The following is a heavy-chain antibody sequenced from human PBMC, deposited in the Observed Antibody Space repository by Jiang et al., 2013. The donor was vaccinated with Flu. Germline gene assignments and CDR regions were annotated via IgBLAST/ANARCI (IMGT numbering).Heavy chain of an antibody. Sequence: SYWIGWVRQMPGKGLEWMGIIYPGDSNTTIQPVLPRPGHHLSRQVHQHRYLQWSSLKASDTAMYYCARPEGGQNYYYGSGPKYGMDVWGQGTTVTVSS. D-gene: IGHD3-10*01. CDR1: SYW. V-gene: IGHV5-51*01. J-gene: IGHJ6*02. CDR2: IYPGDSNT. CDR3: ARPEGGQNYYYGSGPKYGMDV.